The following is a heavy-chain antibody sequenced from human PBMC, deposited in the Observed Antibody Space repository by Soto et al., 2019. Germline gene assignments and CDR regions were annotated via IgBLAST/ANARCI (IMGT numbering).Heavy chain of an antibody. CDR1: GLSFSSYA. CDR2: ISRSGNST. V-gene: IGHV3-23*01. CDR3: AKDAKILDWLPTSYYFDF. J-gene: IGHJ4*02. D-gene: IGHD3-9*01. Sequence: EVQVLESGGGLAQPGRSLRLSCAVSGLSFSSYAMTWVRQSPGKGLEWVSSISRSGNSTYSADSVRGRFTISRDNSKNTLYLQMNSVRAEDTAVYYCAKDAKILDWLPTSYYFDFWGQGTLVTVSS.